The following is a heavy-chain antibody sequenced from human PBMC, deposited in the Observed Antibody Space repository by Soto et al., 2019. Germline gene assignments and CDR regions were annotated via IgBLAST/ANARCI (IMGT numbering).Heavy chain of an antibody. CDR3: ARPVEMATISRSYLFY. V-gene: IGHV1-69*13. CDR1: GGTSSNYA. CDR2: IIPIFGTA. J-gene: IGHJ4*02. Sequence: SVKVSCKASGGTSSNYAINWVRQAPGQGLEWMGGIIPIFGTANYAQKFQGRVTITADESTSTAYLDLSSLRSEDTAVYYCARPVEMATISRSYLFYWGQGTLVTVSS. D-gene: IGHD5-12*01.